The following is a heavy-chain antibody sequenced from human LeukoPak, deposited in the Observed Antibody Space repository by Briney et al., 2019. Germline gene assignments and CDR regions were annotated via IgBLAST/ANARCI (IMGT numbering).Heavy chain of an antibody. V-gene: IGHV4-34*01. CDR1: GGSFSGYH. D-gene: IGHD6-13*01. Sequence: SETLSLTCAVYGGSFSGYHWNWIRQPPGKGLEWIGSIYYSGSTYYNPSLKSRVTISVDTSKNQFSLKLSSVTAADTAVYYCARGRRGYSSSWYGGRNWFDPWGQGTLVTVSS. CDR2: IYYSGST. CDR3: ARGRRGYSSSWYGGRNWFDP. J-gene: IGHJ5*02.